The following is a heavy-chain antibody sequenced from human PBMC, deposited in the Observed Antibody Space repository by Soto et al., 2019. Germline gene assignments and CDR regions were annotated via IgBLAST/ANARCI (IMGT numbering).Heavy chain of an antibody. Sequence: QVQLVESGGGVVQPGRSLRLSCAASGFTFSSYGMHWVRQAPGKGLEWVAVISYDGSNKYYADSVKGRFTISRDNSKNTLYLQMNSLRAEDTAVYYCAPLRGAEGNFDYWGQGTLVTVCS. D-gene: IGHD1-26*01. CDR3: APLRGAEGNFDY. J-gene: IGHJ4*02. CDR1: GFTFSSYG. V-gene: IGHV3-30*03. CDR2: ISYDGSNK.